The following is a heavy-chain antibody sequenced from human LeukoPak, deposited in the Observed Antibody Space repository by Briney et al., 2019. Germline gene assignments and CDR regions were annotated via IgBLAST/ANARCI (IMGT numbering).Heavy chain of an antibody. D-gene: IGHD6-19*01. CDR3: ARGSEAVAGTDYFDY. J-gene: IGHJ4*02. CDR2: INDSGNT. V-gene: IGHV4-34*01. CDR1: GGSFSASY. Sequence: SETLSLTCADYGGSFSASYWSWIRQPPGKELEWIGEINDSGNTNYNPSLKSRVTISVDTSKNQFSLKLSSVTAADTAVYYCARGSEAVAGTDYFDYWGQGTLVTVSS.